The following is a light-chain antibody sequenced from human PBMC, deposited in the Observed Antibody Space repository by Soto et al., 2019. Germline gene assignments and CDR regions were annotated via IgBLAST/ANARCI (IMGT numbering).Light chain of an antibody. CDR2: DAS. Sequence: EIVLTQSPATLSLSPGERATLSCRASQSVSSYLAWYQQKPGQAPRLLTYDASNRATGIPARFSGSGSGTDFTLTISSLEPEDFAVYYCQQRSNWPTFGQGTKLEIK. J-gene: IGKJ2*01. CDR1: QSVSSY. V-gene: IGKV3-11*01. CDR3: QQRSNWPT.